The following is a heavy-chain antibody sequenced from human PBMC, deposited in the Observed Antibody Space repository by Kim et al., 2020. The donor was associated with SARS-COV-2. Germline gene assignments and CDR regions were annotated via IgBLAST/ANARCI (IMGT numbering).Heavy chain of an antibody. CDR3: AKKFNTDDYTDYFDF. CDR2: ISGSGHYS. D-gene: IGHD4-4*01. J-gene: IGHJ4*02. CDR1: GFTFINYD. V-gene: IGHV3-23*01. Sequence: GGSLRLSCAASGFTFINYDMTWVRQAPGKGLEYVSSISGSGHYSFYADSVRGRFTISRDNSRDTLFLHMNNLRVEDTALYYCAKKFNTDDYTDYFDFWGQGTLVTVSS.